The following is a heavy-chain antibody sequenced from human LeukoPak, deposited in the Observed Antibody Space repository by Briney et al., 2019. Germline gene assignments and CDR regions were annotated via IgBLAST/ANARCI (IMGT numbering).Heavy chain of an antibody. CDR1: GFTFSDYY. CDR2: IYSGGST. CDR3: ARDWSGDGDAFDI. J-gene: IGHJ3*02. D-gene: IGHD7-27*01. Sequence: PGGSLRLSCATSGFTFSDYYMSWIRQAPGKGLEWVSVIYSGGSTYYADSVKGRFTISRDNSKNTLYLQMNSLRAEDTAVYYCARDWSGDGDAFDIWGQGTMVTVSS. V-gene: IGHV3-53*01.